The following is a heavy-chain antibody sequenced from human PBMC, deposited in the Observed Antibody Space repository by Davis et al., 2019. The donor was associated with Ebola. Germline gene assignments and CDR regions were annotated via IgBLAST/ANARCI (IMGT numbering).Heavy chain of an antibody. CDR1: GYTFTSYG. J-gene: IGHJ4*02. Sequence: AASVKVSCKASGYTFTSYGISWVRQAPGQGLEWMGWINPHNGNTNYAQNVQGRVIMTTDTATTTAYMEVGGLRSDDTDVYYCARAQFPTTSDHWGQGTLVTVSS. D-gene: IGHD1-1*01. V-gene: IGHV1-18*04. CDR3: ARAQFPTTSDH. CDR2: INPHNGNT.